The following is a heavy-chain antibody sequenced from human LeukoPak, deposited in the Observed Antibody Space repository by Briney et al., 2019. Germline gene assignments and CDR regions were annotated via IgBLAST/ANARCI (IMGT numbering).Heavy chain of an antibody. D-gene: IGHD3-22*01. V-gene: IGHV4-31*03. CDR1: GGSISSGGYY. J-gene: IGHJ4*02. CDR2: IYYSGST. CDR3: ARGYRWNSSGYYSSYFDY. Sequence: SETLSLTCTVSGGSISSGGYYWSWIRQHPGKGLEWIGYIYYSGSTYYNPSLKSRVTISVDTSKNQFSLKLSSVTAANTAVYYCARGYRWNSSGYYSSYFDYWGQGTLVTVSS.